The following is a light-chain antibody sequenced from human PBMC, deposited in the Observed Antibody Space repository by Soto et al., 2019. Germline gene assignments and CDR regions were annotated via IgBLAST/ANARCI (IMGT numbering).Light chain of an antibody. V-gene: IGLV2-14*01. CDR2: EVN. Sequence: QSALTQPASVSGSPGQSITISCTGKSSDVGGYNFVSWLQQHPGKAPKLMIYEVNERPSGVSNRFSGSKSGNTASLTISALHPEDEADYSCSSYTSSNPHVFGTGTKVTVL. J-gene: IGLJ1*01. CDR1: SSDVGGYNF. CDR3: SSYTSSNPHV.